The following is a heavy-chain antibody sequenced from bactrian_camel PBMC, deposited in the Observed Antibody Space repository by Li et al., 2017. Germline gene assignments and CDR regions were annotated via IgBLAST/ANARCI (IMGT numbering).Heavy chain of an antibody. CDR1: GHSDSSYF. J-gene: IGHJ6*01. Sequence: HVQLVESGGGSVQAGGTQRLGCAASGHSDSSYFMAWFRRAPGKEREGVAAIHLRGHFTRYADSVAGRFTISQDNAKNTVYLQMNSLKPEDTAMYYCAARGPYCYTELSVRDFTYWGQGTQVTVS. CDR3: AARGPYCYTELSVRDFTY. V-gene: IGHV3-3*01. CDR2: IHLRGHFT. D-gene: IGHD2*01.